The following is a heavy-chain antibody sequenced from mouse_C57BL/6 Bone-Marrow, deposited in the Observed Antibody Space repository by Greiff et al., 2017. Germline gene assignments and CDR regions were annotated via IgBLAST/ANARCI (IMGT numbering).Heavy chain of an antibody. D-gene: IGHD1-1*01. V-gene: IGHV1-63*01. CDR1: GYTFTNYW. CDR3: ARNYYGSSYWYFDV. J-gene: IGHJ1*03. CDR2: IFPGGGYT. Sequence: VQLQQSGAELVRPGTSVKMSCKASGYTFTNYWIGWAKQRPGNGLEWIGDIFPGGGYTNYTEKFKGKATLTADKYSSTAYMQFSSLTSEDSARYYCARNYYGSSYWYFDVWGTGTTVTVSS.